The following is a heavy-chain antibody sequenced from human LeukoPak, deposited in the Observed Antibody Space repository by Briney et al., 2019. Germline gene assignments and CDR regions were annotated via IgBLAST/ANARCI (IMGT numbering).Heavy chain of an antibody. V-gene: IGHV4-39*07. CDR2: IYYSGST. CDR3: ARDVSAGSSSGWYDPNADAFDI. CDR1: GGSISSSSYY. Sequence: SETLSLTCTVSGGSISSSSYYWGWIRQPPGKGLEWIGSIYYSGSTYYNPSLKSRVTISVDTSKNQFSLKLSSVTAADTAVYYCARDVSAGSSSGWYDPNADAFDIWGQGTMVTVSS. D-gene: IGHD6-19*01. J-gene: IGHJ3*02.